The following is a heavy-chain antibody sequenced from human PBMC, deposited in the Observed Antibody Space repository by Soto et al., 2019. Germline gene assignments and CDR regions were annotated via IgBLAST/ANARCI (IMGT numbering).Heavy chain of an antibody. Sequence: ASVKVSCKASGYTFTSYAMHWVRQAPGQRLEWMGWINAGNGNTKYSQKFQGRVTITRDTSASTAYMELSSLRSKDTAVYYCARGGAAAGLHPCPDWGQGTLVTVSS. V-gene: IGHV1-3*01. CDR1: GYTFTSYA. CDR3: ARGGAAAGLHPCPD. J-gene: IGHJ4*02. CDR2: INAGNGNT. D-gene: IGHD6-13*01.